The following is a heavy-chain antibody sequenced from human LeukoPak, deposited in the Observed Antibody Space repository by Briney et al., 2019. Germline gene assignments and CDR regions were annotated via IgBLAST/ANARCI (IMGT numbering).Heavy chain of an antibody. V-gene: IGHV3-48*03. CDR1: GFTFSSYE. D-gene: IGHD4-17*01. CDR2: ISSSGSTM. CDR3: ARVRVTVTTLDY. Sequence: GGALRLSCAASGFTFSSYEVNWVRQAPGKGLEWVSYISSSGSTMYYADSVKGRFTVSRDNAKNSLFLQMNSLRAEDTAVYYCARVRVTVTTLDYWGQGALVTVSS. J-gene: IGHJ4*02.